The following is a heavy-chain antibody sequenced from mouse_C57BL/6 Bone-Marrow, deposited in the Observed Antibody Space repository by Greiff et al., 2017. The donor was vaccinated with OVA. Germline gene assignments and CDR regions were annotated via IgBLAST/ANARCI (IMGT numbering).Heavy chain of an antibody. CDR2: IYPRSGNT. J-gene: IGHJ4*01. CDR3: ARSMDYGSSQYYYAMDY. CDR1: GYTFTSYG. D-gene: IGHD1-1*01. Sequence: QVQLQQSGAELARPGASVKLSCKASGYTFTSYGISWVKQRTGQGLEWIGEIYPRSGNTYYNEKFKGKATLTVDKPSSTAYMQLSSLTSEDSAVYYCARSMDYGSSQYYYAMDYWGQGTSVTVSS. V-gene: IGHV1-81*01.